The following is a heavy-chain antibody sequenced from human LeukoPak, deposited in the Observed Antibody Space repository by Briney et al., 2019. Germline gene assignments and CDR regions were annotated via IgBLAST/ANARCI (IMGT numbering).Heavy chain of an antibody. CDR1: GFTFSSYE. CDR3: AKDPRITIFGVVPPDNWFDP. J-gene: IGHJ5*02. D-gene: IGHD3-3*01. Sequence: LPGGSLRLSCAASGFTFSSYEMNWVRQAPGKGLEWVSYISSSGSTIYYADSVKGRFTISRDNSKNTLYLQMNSLRAEDTAVYYCAKDPRITIFGVVPPDNWFDPWGQGTLVTVSS. V-gene: IGHV3-48*03. CDR2: ISSSGSTI.